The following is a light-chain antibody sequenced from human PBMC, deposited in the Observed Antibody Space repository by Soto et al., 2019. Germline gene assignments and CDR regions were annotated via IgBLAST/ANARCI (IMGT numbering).Light chain of an antibody. J-gene: IGLJ2*01. CDR2: GNN. Sequence: QLVLTQPPSVSGAPGQGVTISCTGNRSNIGAGYDVHWYQQIPGTAPKVLIYGNNNRPSGVPDRFSGSKSGTSASLAITGLQAEDETDYYCQSYDTSLGVVFGGGTKVTVL. CDR3: QSYDTSLGVV. CDR1: RSNIGAGYD. V-gene: IGLV1-40*01.